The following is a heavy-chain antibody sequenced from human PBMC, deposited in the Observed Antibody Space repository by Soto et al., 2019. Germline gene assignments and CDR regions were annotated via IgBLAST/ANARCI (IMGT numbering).Heavy chain of an antibody. D-gene: IGHD1-1*01. CDR1: GFTFSAYW. CDR2: ISDDGSTT. Sequence: PGGSLRLFCEVSGFTFSAYWMHWVRQVPGKGLIWVSRISDDGSTTTYADSVKGRFTISRDNAKNTLYLQMNSLRADDTGLYYCTRGPRVSSTGTGAHWGQGTLVTVSS. CDR3: TRGPRVSSTGTGAH. J-gene: IGHJ4*02. V-gene: IGHV3-74*01.